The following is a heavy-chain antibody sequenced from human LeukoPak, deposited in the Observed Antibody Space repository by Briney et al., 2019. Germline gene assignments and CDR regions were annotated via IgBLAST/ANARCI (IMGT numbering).Heavy chain of an antibody. CDR3: PRRAETKDWFDP. CDR2: IYYSGNT. J-gene: IGHJ5*02. Sequence: SETLSLTCAVSGGSISGTASYWAWIRQPPGKGLEWIVNIYYSGNTHYNPSLRRRVTLSVDTSKTHFSLNLTSMPPAAPPVYYCPRRAETKDWFDPWAREPWSPSPQ. V-gene: IGHV4-39*02. CDR1: GGSISGTASY.